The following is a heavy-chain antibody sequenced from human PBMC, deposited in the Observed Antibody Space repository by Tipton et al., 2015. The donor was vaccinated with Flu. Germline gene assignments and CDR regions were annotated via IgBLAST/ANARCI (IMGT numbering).Heavy chain of an antibody. CDR1: GGSISSSSYY. Sequence: TLSLTCTVSGGSISSSSYYWGWIRQPPGKGLEWIGSIYYSGSTYYNPSLKSRVTISVDTSKNQFSLMLSAVTAAGTAVYYCARDGGQWLVRGAFDILGQGTMVTVSS. CDR3: ARDGGQWLVRGAFDI. CDR2: IYYSGST. V-gene: IGHV4-39*07. D-gene: IGHD6-19*01. J-gene: IGHJ3*02.